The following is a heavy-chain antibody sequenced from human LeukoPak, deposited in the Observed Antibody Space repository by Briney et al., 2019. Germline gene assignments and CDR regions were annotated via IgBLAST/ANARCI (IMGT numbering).Heavy chain of an antibody. CDR3: ARGVYHYYYGMDV. CDR2: ISSSSSYI. J-gene: IGHJ6*04. Sequence: KPGGSLRLSCAASGFAFSSYSMNWVRQAPGKGLEWVSSISSSSSYIYYADSVKGRFTISRDNAKNSLYLQMNSLRAEDTAVYYCARGVYHYYYGMDVWGKGTTVTVSS. CDR1: GFAFSSYS. D-gene: IGHD2-8*01. V-gene: IGHV3-21*01.